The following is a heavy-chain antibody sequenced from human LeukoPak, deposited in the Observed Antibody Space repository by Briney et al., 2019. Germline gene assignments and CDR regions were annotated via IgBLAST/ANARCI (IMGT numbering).Heavy chain of an antibody. CDR1: GFTFSSSA. J-gene: IGHJ4*02. Sequence: PGGSLRLSCAASGFTFSSSAMSCVRQSAGNRREAFSAMSKNGGYTHYAPSVQGWFTISRDNSKSTVCLQMNSLSAEDQAVYYCAKQLGYCSDGSCYFPYWGQGTLVTVSS. V-gene: IGHV3-23*01. CDR3: AKQLGYCSDGSCYFPY. D-gene: IGHD2-15*01. CDR2: MSKNGGYT.